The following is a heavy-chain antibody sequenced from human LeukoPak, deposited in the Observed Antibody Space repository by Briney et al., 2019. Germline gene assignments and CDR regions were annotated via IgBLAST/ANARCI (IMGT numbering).Heavy chain of an antibody. CDR1: GFTFSSYW. Sequence: GGSLRLSCAASGFTFSSYWMHWVRQAPGKGLVWVSRINSDGSSTSYADSVKGRFTISRDNAKNPLYLQMNSLRAEDTALYYCAKGHRGYSYGFHYYYGMDVWGQGTTVTVSS. V-gene: IGHV3-74*01. CDR3: AKGHRGYSYGFHYYYGMDV. D-gene: IGHD5-18*01. J-gene: IGHJ6*02. CDR2: INSDGSST.